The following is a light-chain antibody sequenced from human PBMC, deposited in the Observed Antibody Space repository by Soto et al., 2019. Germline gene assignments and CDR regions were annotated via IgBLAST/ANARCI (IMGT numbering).Light chain of an antibody. CDR1: SSNIGAGYD. Sequence: QSVLTQPPSVSGAPVQSVTISCTGSSSNIGAGYDVHWYQQLPGTAPKLLIYGNSNRPSGVPDRFSGSKSGTSASLAITGLQAEDEADYYCQSYDSSLSVVFGGGTKLTVL. CDR3: QSYDSSLSVV. J-gene: IGLJ2*01. CDR2: GNS. V-gene: IGLV1-40*01.